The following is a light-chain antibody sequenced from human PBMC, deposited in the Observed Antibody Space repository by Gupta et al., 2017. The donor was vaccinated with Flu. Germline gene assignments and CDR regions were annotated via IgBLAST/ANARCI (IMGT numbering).Light chain of an antibody. J-gene: IGLJ3*02. Sequence: QSVLTQPPSVSAAPGQKVTTSCSGSSSDSGKNYVSWYRQLPGTAPKRLIDYNGRRPSGIPDRISGYKAGTYATRDTNGLQTGEEADDYCGKSNAGINCWVFGGGTKLTVL. CDR2: YNG. V-gene: IGLV1-51*01. CDR3: GKSNAGINCWV. CDR1: SSDSGKNY.